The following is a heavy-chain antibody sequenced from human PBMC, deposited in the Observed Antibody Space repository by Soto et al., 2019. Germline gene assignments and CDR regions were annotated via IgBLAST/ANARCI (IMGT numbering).Heavy chain of an antibody. CDR1: VCTFGSRS. CDR3: ARGSRDSYPGSRSFDV. Sequence: PVGSLRLSCVSSVCTFGSRSMSCVRHSPGEWLEWVSTINDSGGDSKSADSVRGRFAISRDNSKNTLYLQMRSLRAKDSAVYYSARGSRDSYPGSRSFDVWGRGTTVTVSS. D-gene: IGHD3-10*01. V-gene: IGHV3-23*01. CDR2: INDSGGDS. J-gene: IGHJ6*02.